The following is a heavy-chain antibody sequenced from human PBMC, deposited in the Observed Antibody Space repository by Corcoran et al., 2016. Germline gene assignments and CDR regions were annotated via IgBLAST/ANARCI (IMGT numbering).Heavy chain of an antibody. CDR1: GFTPSSYW. J-gene: IGHJ5*02. CDR3: ATSVYSRADS. Sequence: EVHLVESGGGLVQPGGSLRISCAASGFTPSSYWMQWVRQAPGKGLVWVAHIGNAGSATAYADSVKGRCTVSRDNAKNTLALQKNSLRDEDTAVYYCATSVYSRADSWGQGTLVTVSS. V-gene: IGHV3-74*03. D-gene: IGHD6-13*01. CDR2: IGNAGSAT.